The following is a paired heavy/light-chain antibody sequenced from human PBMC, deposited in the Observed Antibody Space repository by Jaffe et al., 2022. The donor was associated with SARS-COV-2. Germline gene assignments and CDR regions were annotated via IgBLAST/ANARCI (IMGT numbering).Heavy chain of an antibody. J-gene: IGHJ4*02. CDR3: ARRSRGGYKPEMWYFDY. Sequence: EVQLVQSGAEVKEPGESLKISCKVSGYSFTTSWIGWVRQMPGKGLEWMGIIFPGDSDARYSPSFQSQVTILADKSTSTAYLQWSSLKASDTAMYYCARRSRGGYKPEMWYFDYWGQGTLVTVAS. V-gene: IGHV5-51*01. CDR1: GYSFTTSW. CDR2: IFPGDSDA. D-gene: IGHD3-22*01.
Light chain of an antibody. J-gene: IGKJ2*01. Sequence: EIVLTQSPGTLSLSPGERATLSCRASQSVNNNYLAWYQQKPGQAPRLLIYDASSRATGIPDRFSGSGSGTDFTLTISRLEPEDFAVYYCQQYGSSRTMNTFGQGTKLEIK. CDR1: QSVNNNY. V-gene: IGKV3-20*01. CDR3: QQYGSSRTMNT. CDR2: DAS.